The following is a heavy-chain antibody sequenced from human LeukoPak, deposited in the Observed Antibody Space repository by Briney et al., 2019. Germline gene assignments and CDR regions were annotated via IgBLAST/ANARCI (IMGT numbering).Heavy chain of an antibody. J-gene: IGHJ4*02. CDR2: IGTAGDT. Sequence: PGGSLRLSCAASGFTFSSYDMHWVRQTTGKGLEWVSAIGTAGDTYYPGSVKGRFTISRDDVRNSLYLQMNSLRAGDTAVYYCARGGLTGTYDYWGQGILVTVSS. V-gene: IGHV3-13*04. D-gene: IGHD1-7*01. CDR1: GFTFSSYD. CDR3: ARGGLTGTYDY.